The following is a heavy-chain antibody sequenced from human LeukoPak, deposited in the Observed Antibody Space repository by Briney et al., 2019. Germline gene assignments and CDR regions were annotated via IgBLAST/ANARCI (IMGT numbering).Heavy chain of an antibody. D-gene: IGHD1-14*01. V-gene: IGHV1-2*04. CDR2: INPNSGGT. CDR1: GYTFTGYY. CDR3: ASDNSHHHYYYYYYGMDV. Sequence: ASVKVSCKASGYTFTGYYMHWVRQAPGQGLEWMGWINPNSGGTNYAQKFQGWVTMTRDTSISTAYMELSRLRSDDTAVYYCASDNSHHHYYYYYYGMDVWGQGTTVTVSS. J-gene: IGHJ6*02.